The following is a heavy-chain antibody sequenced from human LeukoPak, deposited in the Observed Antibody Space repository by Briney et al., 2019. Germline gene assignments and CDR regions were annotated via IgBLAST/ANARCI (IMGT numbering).Heavy chain of an antibody. D-gene: IGHD2-8*01. CDR1: GFTFSSYA. J-gene: IGHJ6*02. Sequence: GGSQRLSCVASGFTFSSYAMSWVRQAPGKGLEWVSAISGSGGSTYYADSVKGRFTISRDNSKNTLYLQMNSLRAEDTAVYYCAKRYCTNGVCYRVYGMDVWGQGTTVTVSS. CDR2: ISGSGGST. CDR3: AKRYCTNGVCYRVYGMDV. V-gene: IGHV3-23*01.